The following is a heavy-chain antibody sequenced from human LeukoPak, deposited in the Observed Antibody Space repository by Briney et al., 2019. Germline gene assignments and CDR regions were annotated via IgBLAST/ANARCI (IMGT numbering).Heavy chain of an antibody. J-gene: IGHJ4*02. CDR3: ARAAKYSGSYLGNYFDY. CDR1: GYTFTAYY. Sequence: SVKVSCKASGYTFTAYYVHWVRQAPGQGLEWMGGIIPIFGTANYAQKFQGRVTITADESTSTAYMELSSLRSEDTAVYYCARAAKYSGSYLGNYFDYWGQGTLVTVSS. CDR2: IIPIFGTA. V-gene: IGHV1-69*13. D-gene: IGHD1-26*01.